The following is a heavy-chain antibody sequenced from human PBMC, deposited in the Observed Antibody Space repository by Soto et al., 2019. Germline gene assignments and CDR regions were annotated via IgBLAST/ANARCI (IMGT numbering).Heavy chain of an antibody. D-gene: IGHD6-6*01. CDR1: GYTFTSYA. CDR2: INAGNGNT. Sequence: ASVKVSCKASGYTFTSYAMHWVRQAPGQRLEWMGWINAGNGNTKYSQKFQGRVTMTRDTSTSTAYMELSSLRSEDTAVYYCARGHGIAARPSSTRFDPWGQGTLVTVSS. V-gene: IGHV1-3*01. J-gene: IGHJ5*02. CDR3: ARGHGIAARPSSTRFDP.